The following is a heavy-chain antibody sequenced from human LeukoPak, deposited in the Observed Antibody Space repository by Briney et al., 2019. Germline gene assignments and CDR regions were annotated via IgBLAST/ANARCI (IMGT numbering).Heavy chain of an antibody. CDR2: ISSTSSYI. V-gene: IGHV3-21*01. D-gene: IGHD3-22*01. CDR1: GFTFSSYS. CDR3: ARGHPSGYHNSGYTFDY. Sequence: GGSLRLSCADSGFTFSSYSMNWVRQAPGKGLEWVSSISSTSSYIYYADSVKGRFTVSRDNANDSLCLHMNSLRAEDTAMYYCARGHPSGYHNSGYTFDYWGQGTLVTVSS. J-gene: IGHJ4*02.